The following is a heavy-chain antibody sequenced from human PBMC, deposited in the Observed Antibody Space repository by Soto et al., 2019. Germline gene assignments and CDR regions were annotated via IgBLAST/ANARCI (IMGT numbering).Heavy chain of an antibody. CDR3: ARGISTTRYYYYYGMDV. Sequence: ASVKVSCKASGYTLTSYYLHWLRQSPGQGPEWMGIINPSGGITNDAQKFQDRVTMTSDTSTSTVYMELSSLRSEDTAVYYCARGISTTRYYYYYGMDVWGQGTAVTVSS. D-gene: IGHD2-2*01. CDR1: GYTLTSYY. J-gene: IGHJ6*02. CDR2: INPSGGIT. V-gene: IGHV1-46*01.